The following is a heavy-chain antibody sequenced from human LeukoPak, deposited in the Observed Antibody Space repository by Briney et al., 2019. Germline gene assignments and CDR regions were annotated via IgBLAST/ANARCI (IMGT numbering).Heavy chain of an antibody. D-gene: IGHD1-26*01. CDR2: IYHSGST. CDR1: GYSISSGYY. V-gene: IGHV4-38-2*02. Sequence: SETLSLTCTVSGYSISSGYYWGWIRQPPGKGLEWIGSIYHSGSTYYNPSLKSRVTISVDTSKNQFSLKLSSVTAADTAVYYCARDGVYSGSYAGFDYWGQGTLVTVSS. J-gene: IGHJ4*02. CDR3: ARDGVYSGSYAGFDY.